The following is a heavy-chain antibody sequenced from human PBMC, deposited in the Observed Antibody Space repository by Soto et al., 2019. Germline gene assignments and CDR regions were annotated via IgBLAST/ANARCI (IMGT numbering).Heavy chain of an antibody. Sequence: AASVKVSCKASGYTFTSYGISWVRQAPGQGLEWMGWISAYNGNTNYAQKLQGRVTMTTDTSTSTAYMELRSLRSDDTAVYYCARETEGYSSGWYDEYAVFDIWGQGTMVTVSS. V-gene: IGHV1-18*01. D-gene: IGHD6-19*01. CDR3: ARETEGYSSGWYDEYAVFDI. J-gene: IGHJ3*02. CDR1: GYTFTSYG. CDR2: ISAYNGNT.